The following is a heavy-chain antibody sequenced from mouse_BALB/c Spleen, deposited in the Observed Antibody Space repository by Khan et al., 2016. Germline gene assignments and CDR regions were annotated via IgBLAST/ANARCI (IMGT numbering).Heavy chain of an antibody. CDR2: IHPGSGGT. Sequence: QVQLKESGAELVRPGASVKLSCKALGYTFTDYEMHWVKQTPVHGLEWIGAIHPGSGGTAYNQKFKGKATLTADISSSTAYMELSSLTSGDSADYYCTNSRYYDGYYVEMDYWGQGSSGTFSS. D-gene: IGHD2-3*01. CDR3: TNSRYYDGYYVEMDY. V-gene: IGHV1-15*01. J-gene: IGHJ4*01. CDR1: GYTFTDYE.